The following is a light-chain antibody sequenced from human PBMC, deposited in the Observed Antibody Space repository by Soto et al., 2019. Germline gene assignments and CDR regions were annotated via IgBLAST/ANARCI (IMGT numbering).Light chain of an antibody. CDR2: END. Sequence: QSVLTQPPSLSAAPGQKVTISCSGSTSNIGNNYVSWFQQLPGTAPKLLIYENDKRPSGIPDRFSGSTSGTSATLGITGLQTGDEADYYCGTWDSSLSCYFFATGTKVTV. CDR3: GTWDSSLSCYF. V-gene: IGLV1-51*02. CDR1: TSNIGNNY. J-gene: IGLJ1*01.